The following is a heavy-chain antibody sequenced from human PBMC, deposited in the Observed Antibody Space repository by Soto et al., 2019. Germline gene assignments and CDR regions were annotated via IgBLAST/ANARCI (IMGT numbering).Heavy chain of an antibody. D-gene: IGHD3-22*01. Sequence: SETLSLTCTVSGSSISSVNYYWAWIRQPPVKVLEWIGSIYYSGSTYYNPSLKSRVTISVDPSKNQFSLKLSSVTAADTAVYYCARQYYDSSGYSIDYWGQGTLVTVSS. CDR2: IYYSGST. V-gene: IGHV4-39*01. CDR1: GSSISSVNYY. CDR3: ARQYYDSSGYSIDY. J-gene: IGHJ4*02.